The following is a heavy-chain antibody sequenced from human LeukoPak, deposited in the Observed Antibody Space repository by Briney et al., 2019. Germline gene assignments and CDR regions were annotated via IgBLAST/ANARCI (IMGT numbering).Heavy chain of an antibody. CDR2: IHYSGRT. V-gene: IGHV4-31*03. D-gene: IGHD2/OR15-2a*01. Sequence: SGTLSLTCTVSGVSIRSGGYYWSWIRQHPGKGLEWIGNIHYSGRTSYSPSLKSRFTISVDTSKSQFSLKVNSVTAADTAVYYCARVDSRASRGYFDYWGQGTLVTVSS. CDR3: ARVDSRASRGYFDY. J-gene: IGHJ4*02. CDR1: GVSIRSGGYY.